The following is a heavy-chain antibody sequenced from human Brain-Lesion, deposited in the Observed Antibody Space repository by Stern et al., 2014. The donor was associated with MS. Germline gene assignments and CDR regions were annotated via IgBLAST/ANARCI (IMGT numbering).Heavy chain of an antibody. CDR3: ARAVRNQLLSEY. CDR1: GYTFSSYD. D-gene: IGHD2-2*01. J-gene: IGHJ4*02. V-gene: IGHV1-8*01. CDR2: MNPYSGNT. Sequence: QMQLVQSGAEVKKPGASVKVSCKASGYTFSSYDITWVRQASGPGLEGMGWMNPYSGNTGYAQKFKGRVSMTSDPSISTVYMELTSLTSDDTAVYFCARAVRNQLLSEYWGQGTLVTVSS.